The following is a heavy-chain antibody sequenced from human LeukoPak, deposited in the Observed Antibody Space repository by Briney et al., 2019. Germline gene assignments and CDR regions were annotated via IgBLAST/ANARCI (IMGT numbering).Heavy chain of an antibody. Sequence: SQTLSLTSAISGDSVSSNSAAWNWIRQSPSRGLEWLGRTYYRSRWYDDYAVSVKSRMTINPDTSKNQFSLHLNSVTPEDTAVYYCARGRSGYWVSLFEYWGQGILVTVSS. CDR2: TYYRSRWYD. D-gene: IGHD6-25*01. J-gene: IGHJ4*02. CDR3: ARGRSGYWVSLFEY. V-gene: IGHV6-1*01. CDR1: GDSVSSNSAA.